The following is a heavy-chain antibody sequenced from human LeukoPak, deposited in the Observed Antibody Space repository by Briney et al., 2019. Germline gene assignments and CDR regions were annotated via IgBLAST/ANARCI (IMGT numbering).Heavy chain of an antibody. V-gene: IGHV4-59*08. J-gene: IGHJ5*02. CDR2: IYYSGST. CDR1: GGSISSYY. D-gene: IGHD2-15*01. Sequence: SETLSLTCTVSGGSISSYYWSWIRQPPGKGLEWIGYIYYSGSTNYNPSLKSRVTISVDTSKNQFSLKLSSVTAADTAVYYCASQDIVEVVAANWFDPWGQGTLVTVSS. CDR3: ASQDIVEVVAANWFDP.